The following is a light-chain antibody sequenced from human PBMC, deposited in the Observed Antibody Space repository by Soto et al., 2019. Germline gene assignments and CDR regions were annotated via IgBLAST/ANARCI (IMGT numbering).Light chain of an antibody. CDR3: QQYGSPIT. J-gene: IGKJ3*01. CDR2: GAS. V-gene: IGKV3-20*01. CDR1: QSVSSSY. Sequence: EIGLTQSPGTLSLSPGERATLSCRASQSVSSSYLAWYQQKPGQAPSLLIYGASSRATGIPDRFSGSGSGTDFTLTISRLEPEDFAVYYCQQYGSPITFGPGTKVDIK.